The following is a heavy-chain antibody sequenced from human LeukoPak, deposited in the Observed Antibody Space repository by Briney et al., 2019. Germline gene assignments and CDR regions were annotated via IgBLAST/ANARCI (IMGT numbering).Heavy chain of an antibody. J-gene: IGHJ5*02. CDR1: GGSITSSSYY. Sequence: SETMSLTCTVSGGSITSSSYYWVWIRQPPGKGLEWIGNIYYSGSTYYNPSLKSRVTISLDTSKNQVSLNLNSVTAADTAVYYCARGGTSALEWFGHWGQGTLVTVSS. D-gene: IGHD3-3*01. CDR3: ARGGTSALEWFGH. CDR2: IYYSGST. V-gene: IGHV4-39*01.